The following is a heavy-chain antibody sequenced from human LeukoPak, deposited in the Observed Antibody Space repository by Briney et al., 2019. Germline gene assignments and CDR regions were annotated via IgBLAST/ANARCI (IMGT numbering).Heavy chain of an antibody. CDR1: GFSLSTSGVG. J-gene: IGHJ4*02. V-gene: IGHV2-5*02. CDR3: AHRRGGYELFDC. Sequence: SGPTLVKPTQTLTLTCTFSGFSLSTSGVGVGWIRQPPGKALEWLALIYWDDDERYSPSLKSRLTITKDTSNNQVVLTMTNMDPVDTATYYCAHRRGGYELFDCWGQGTLVTVSS. CDR2: IYWDDDE. D-gene: IGHD5-12*01.